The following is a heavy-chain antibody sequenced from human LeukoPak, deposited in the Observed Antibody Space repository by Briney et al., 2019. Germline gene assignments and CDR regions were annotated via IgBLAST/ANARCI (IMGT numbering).Heavy chain of an antibody. CDR3: VRDSSVTTLVPFYFDS. CDR2: IASRTTTK. CDR1: GFTLSNYC. D-gene: IGHD4-17*01. J-gene: IGHJ4*02. V-gene: IGHV3-48*04. Sequence: GGSLRLSCAASGFTLSNYCMNWVRQAPGKGLEWVSYIASRTTTKKYADSVKGRFSISRDNAENSVFLQMNSLRAEDTAMYYCVRDSSVTTLVPFYFDSWGQGTLVTVSA.